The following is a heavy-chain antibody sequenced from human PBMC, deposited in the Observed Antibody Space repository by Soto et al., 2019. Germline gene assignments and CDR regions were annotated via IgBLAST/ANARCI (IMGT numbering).Heavy chain of an antibody. D-gene: IGHD3-3*01. V-gene: IGHV3-33*01. CDR2: IWYDGSNK. CDR1: GFIFSTYG. CDR3: ARAVGPFDY. Sequence: GGSLRLSCAASGFIFSTYGMHWVRQAPGKGLEWVAVIWYDGSNKYYADSVKGRFIISRDNSESTLYLQMHSLRAEDTAVYYCARAVGPFDYWGQGTLVTVSS. J-gene: IGHJ4*02.